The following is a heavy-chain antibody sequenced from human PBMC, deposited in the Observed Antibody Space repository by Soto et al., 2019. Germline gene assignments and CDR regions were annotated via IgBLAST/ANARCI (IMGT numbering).Heavy chain of an antibody. V-gene: IGHV4-31*03. CDR3: ARIPLLQPSLIGY. D-gene: IGHD1-1*01. CDR1: GGSISSGGYY. CDR2: IYYSGST. Sequence: PSETLSLTCTVSGGSISSGGYYWSWIRQHPGKGLEWIGYIYYSGSTYYNPSLKSRVTISVDTSKNQFSLKLSSVTAADTAVYYRARIPLLQPSLIGYWGQGTLVTSPQ. J-gene: IGHJ4*02.